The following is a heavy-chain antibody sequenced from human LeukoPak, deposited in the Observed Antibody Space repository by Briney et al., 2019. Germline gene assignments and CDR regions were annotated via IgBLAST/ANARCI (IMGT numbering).Heavy chain of an antibody. CDR2: FDPEDGET. V-gene: IGHV1-24*01. Sequence: ASVKVSCKVSGYTLTELSMHWVRQAPGKGLEWMGGFDPEDGETIYAQKFQGRVTMTEDTSTSTAYMELSRLRSDDTAVYYCAVVTMVRGVISFDYWGQGTLVTISS. CDR3: AVVTMVRGVISFDY. J-gene: IGHJ4*02. D-gene: IGHD3-10*01. CDR1: GYTLTELS.